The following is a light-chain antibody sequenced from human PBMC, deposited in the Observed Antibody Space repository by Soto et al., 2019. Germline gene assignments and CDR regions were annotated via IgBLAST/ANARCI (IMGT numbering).Light chain of an antibody. J-gene: IGKJ4*02. V-gene: IGKV1-39*01. CDR2: SAS. CDR3: QQSFNTLT. CDR1: QSISTY. Sequence: DIQMTQSPSSLSASVGDRVTITCRASQSISTYVSWYQHRPGKAPKLLIYSASTFQSGVPPRFSGSGSGTDFTLTSSSLQPEYFATYYCQQSFNTLTFGGGTKVEIE.